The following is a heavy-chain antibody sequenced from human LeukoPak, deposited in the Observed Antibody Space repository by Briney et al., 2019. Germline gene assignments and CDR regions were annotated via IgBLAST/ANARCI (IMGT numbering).Heavy chain of an antibody. J-gene: IGHJ6*03. V-gene: IGHV3-30*02. CDR3: AKAAVVSVYYYYFMDV. CDR1: GFTFSRYG. CDR2: IRINATNK. D-gene: IGHD6-6*01. Sequence: AGGSLRLSCAASGFTFSRYGMHWVRQAPGKGLEWVTFIRINATNKSYADSVRGRFTISRDDSKSTLYLEMNSLRAKDSAVYYCAKAAVVSVYYYYFMDVWGKGTPVTVSS.